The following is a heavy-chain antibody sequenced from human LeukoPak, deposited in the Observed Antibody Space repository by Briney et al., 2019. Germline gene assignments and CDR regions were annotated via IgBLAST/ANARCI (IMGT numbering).Heavy chain of an antibody. CDR1: GFTFSSYA. V-gene: IGHV3-23*01. J-gene: IGHJ4*02. Sequence: GGSLRLSCAASGFTFSSYAMSWVRQAPGKGLEWVSAISGSGGSTYYADSVKGRFTIPRDNSKNTLYLQMNSLRAEDTAVYYCAKDLGVYVWGSYPFDYWGQGTLVTGSS. D-gene: IGHD3-16*01. CDR3: AKDLGVYVWGSYPFDY. CDR2: ISGSGGST.